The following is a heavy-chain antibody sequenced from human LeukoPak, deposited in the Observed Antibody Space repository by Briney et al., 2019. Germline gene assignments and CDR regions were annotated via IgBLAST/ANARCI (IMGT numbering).Heavy chain of an antibody. Sequence: GGSLRLSCAASGFTFSNFCMHWVRQAPGKGLVWVSGINSDGSDTSYADSVKGRLTISRDNAKNTLYLQMNSLRAEDTAIYYCVGGYDPHYWGQGTLVTVAS. D-gene: IGHD2-8*02. CDR3: VGGYDPHY. CDR2: INSDGSDT. J-gene: IGHJ4*02. V-gene: IGHV3-74*01. CDR1: GFTFSNFC.